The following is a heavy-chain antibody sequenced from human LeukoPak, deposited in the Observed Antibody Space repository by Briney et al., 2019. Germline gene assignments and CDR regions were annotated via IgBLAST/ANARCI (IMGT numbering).Heavy chain of an antibody. CDR1: GFTFSSYS. D-gene: IGHD4-17*01. CDR3: ARVPPFDYGDYEGWFDP. J-gene: IGHJ5*02. Sequence: PGGSLRLSCAASGFTFSSYSMNWVRQAPGKGLEWVSSISSSSSYIYYADSVMGRFTISRDNAKNSLYLQMNSLRAEDTAVYYCARVPPFDYGDYEGWFDPWGQGTLVTVSP. V-gene: IGHV3-21*01. CDR2: ISSSSSYI.